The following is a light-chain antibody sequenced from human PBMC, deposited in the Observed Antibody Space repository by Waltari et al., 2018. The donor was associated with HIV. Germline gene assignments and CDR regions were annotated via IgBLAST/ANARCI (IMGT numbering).Light chain of an antibody. CDR2: GTN. V-gene: IGLV1-47*01. CDR1: SSNIGSNY. CDR3: AAWDDSLSGWV. J-gene: IGLJ3*02. Sequence: QSVVTQPPSASGTPGHRVTISCSGSSSNIGSNYVYWFHRLPGTAPKLLIYGTNQRSSVVPDRLSGSKSGTSASLAISGLRPEDEAEYYCAAWDDSLSGWVFGGGTKLTVL.